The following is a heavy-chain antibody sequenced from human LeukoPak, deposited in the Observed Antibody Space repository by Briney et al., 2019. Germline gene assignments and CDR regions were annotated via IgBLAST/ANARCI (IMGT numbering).Heavy chain of an antibody. CDR3: ARDPGGAFDI. V-gene: IGHV3-30-3*01. Sequence: PGGSLRLSCAASGFTFSSYAMHWVRQAPGKGLEWVAVISYDGSNKYYADSVKGRFTISRDNSKNTLYLQMNSLRAEDTAVYYCARDPGGAFDIWGQGAMVTVSS. D-gene: IGHD1-26*01. CDR1: GFTFSSYA. CDR2: ISYDGSNK. J-gene: IGHJ3*02.